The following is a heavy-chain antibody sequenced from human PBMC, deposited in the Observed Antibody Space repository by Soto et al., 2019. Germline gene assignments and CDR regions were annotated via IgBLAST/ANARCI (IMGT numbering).Heavy chain of an antibody. CDR1: GYSFTNYW. J-gene: IGHJ4*02. D-gene: IGHD2-15*01. CDR2: IYLGDPDT. CDR3: ARTLGYCSGGNCYLVVR. V-gene: IGHV5-51*01. Sequence: GESLTLSCKSSGYSFTNYWIGWVRQMHGKRVEWMEIIYLGDPDTRYSPSFQGQVTISADKSISTDYLQWSSLPASDTVMYYCARTLGYCSGGNCYLVVRGGQVTLVTVS.